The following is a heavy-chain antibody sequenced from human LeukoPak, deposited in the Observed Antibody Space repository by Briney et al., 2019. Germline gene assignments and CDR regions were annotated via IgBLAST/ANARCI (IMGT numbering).Heavy chain of an antibody. V-gene: IGHV3-30*04. CDR1: GFTFSSYA. D-gene: IGHD3-22*01. J-gene: IGHJ4*02. CDR2: ISYDGSNK. Sequence: GGSLRLSCAASGFTFSSYAMHWVRQAPGKGLEWVAVISYDGSNKYYADSVKGRFTISRDNSKNTLYLQMNSLRAEDTAVYYCAKVRGTYYYDSSGYPTFFDYWGQGTLVTVSS. CDR3: AKVRGTYYYDSSGYPTFFDY.